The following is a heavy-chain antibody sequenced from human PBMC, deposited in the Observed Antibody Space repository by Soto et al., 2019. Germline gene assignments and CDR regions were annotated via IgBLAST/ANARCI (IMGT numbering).Heavy chain of an antibody. CDR2: TYYRSKWYN. CDR1: GDSVSSNSAA. CDR3: AVEYSSSSGDYFDY. Sequence: QTLSLTCAISGDSVSSNSAAWNWTRQSPSRGLEWLGRTYYRSKWYNDYAVSVKSRITINPDTSKNQFSLQLNSVTPEDTAVYYCAVEYSSSSGDYFDYWGQGTLVTVSS. V-gene: IGHV6-1*01. J-gene: IGHJ4*02. D-gene: IGHD6-6*01.